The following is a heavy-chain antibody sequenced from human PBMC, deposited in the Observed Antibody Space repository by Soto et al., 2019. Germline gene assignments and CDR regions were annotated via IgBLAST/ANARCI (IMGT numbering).Heavy chain of an antibody. CDR3: ARVTTVVTPEDNYYYGMDV. V-gene: IGHV1-46*01. CDR1: GYTFTSYY. J-gene: IGHJ6*02. CDR2: INPSGGST. D-gene: IGHD4-17*01. Sequence: ASVKVSCKASGYTFTSYYMHWVRQAPGQGLEWMGIINPSGGSTSYAQKFQGRVTMTTDTSTSTAYMELRSLRSDDTAVYYCARVTTVVTPEDNYYYGMDVWGQGTTVTVSS.